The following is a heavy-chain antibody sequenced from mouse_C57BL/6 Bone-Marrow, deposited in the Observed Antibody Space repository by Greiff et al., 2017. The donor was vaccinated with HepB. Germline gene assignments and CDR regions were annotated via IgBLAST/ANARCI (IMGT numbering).Heavy chain of an antibody. V-gene: IGHV5-6*01. CDR2: ISSGSSYT. Sequence: EVKLVESGGDLVKPGGSLKLSCAASGFTFSSYGMSWVRQTPDKRLEWVATISSGSSYTYYPDSVKGRFTISRDNAKNTLYLHRSSLKSEDTAMYYCARHQGYGSRWFAYWGQGTLVTVSA. D-gene: IGHD1-1*01. CDR1: GFTFSSYG. J-gene: IGHJ3*01. CDR3: ARHQGYGSRWFAY.